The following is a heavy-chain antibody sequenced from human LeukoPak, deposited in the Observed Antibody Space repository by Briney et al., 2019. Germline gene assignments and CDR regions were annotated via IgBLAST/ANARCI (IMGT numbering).Heavy chain of an antibody. CDR3: AKESLPHRGYYFDS. D-gene: IGHD3-22*01. Sequence: GGSLRLSCAASAFTFSAYAMSWVRQAPGKGLGWVSAISEDGGARLYADSVKGRFTISRDNSENTVSLQVNSLRAGDTAVYFCAKESLPHRGYYFDSWGRGTLITVSS. CDR1: AFTFSAYA. J-gene: IGHJ4*02. V-gene: IGHV3-23*01. CDR2: ISEDGGAR.